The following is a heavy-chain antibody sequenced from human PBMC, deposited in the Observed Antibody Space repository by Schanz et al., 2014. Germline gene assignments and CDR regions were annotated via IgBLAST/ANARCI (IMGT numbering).Heavy chain of an antibody. CDR2: ISDSGDST. V-gene: IGHV3-48*04. CDR3: ARLDSSSWYPRY. Sequence: EVQLLESGGGFVQPGGSLRLSCAASGFTFSTYWMHWVRQAPGKGLEWVSDISDSGDSTHYADSVKGRFTISRDNAKNSLFLQMNSLSAEDTAVYYCARLDSSSWYPRYWGQGTLVTVSS. CDR1: GFTFSTYW. D-gene: IGHD6-13*01. J-gene: IGHJ4*02.